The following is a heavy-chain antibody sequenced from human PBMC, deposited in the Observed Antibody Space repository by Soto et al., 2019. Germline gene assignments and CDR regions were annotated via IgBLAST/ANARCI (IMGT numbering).Heavy chain of an antibody. J-gene: IGHJ5*02. Sequence: QVQLVESGGGVVQPGRSLRLSCAASGFTFSSYGMHWVRQAPGKGLEWVAVISYDGSNKYYADSVKGRFTISRDNSNNTLYLQMNGLRAEDTAVSSCAKDRNAPWFAPWGPGTLVTVSS. V-gene: IGHV3-30*18. CDR2: ISYDGSNK. CDR3: AKDRNAPWFAP. D-gene: IGHD1-1*01. CDR1: GFTFSSYG.